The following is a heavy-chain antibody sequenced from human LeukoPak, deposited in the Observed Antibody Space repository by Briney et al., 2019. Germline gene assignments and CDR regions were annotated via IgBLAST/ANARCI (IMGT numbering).Heavy chain of an antibody. CDR1: GGSISTSSYS. D-gene: IGHD3-3*01. CDR3: ARVGDYDFWSGYQGYFDY. J-gene: IGHJ4*03. V-gene: IGHV4-39*07. CDR2: IYYTGST. Sequence: SETLSLTCTVSGGSISTSSYSWGWIRQPPGKGLEWIGTIYYTGSTNYNPSLKSRVTISVDTSKNQFSLKLNSVTAADTAVYYCARVGDYDFWSGYQGYFDYWGQGTMVTVSS.